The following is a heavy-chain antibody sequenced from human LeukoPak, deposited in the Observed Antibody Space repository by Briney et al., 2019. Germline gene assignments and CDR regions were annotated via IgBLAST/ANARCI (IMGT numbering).Heavy chain of an antibody. V-gene: IGHV3-48*03. CDR3: AREMEFTGYDFGLDY. CDR1: GFSFSGYE. J-gene: IGHJ4*02. Sequence: GRSLRLSCAVPGFSFSGYEMNWVRQAPGKGLEWISYISSRGSATYYADSVKGRFIISRDDAKNSLYLQMNSLRAEDTAVYYCAREMEFTGYDFGLDYWGQGTLVTVSS. CDR2: ISSRGSAT. D-gene: IGHD3-3*01.